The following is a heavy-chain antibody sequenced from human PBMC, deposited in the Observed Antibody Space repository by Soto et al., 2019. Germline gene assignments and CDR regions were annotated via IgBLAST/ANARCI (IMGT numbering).Heavy chain of an antibody. J-gene: IGHJ4*02. D-gene: IGHD2-2*01. CDR2: ISTYNGNT. Sequence: ASVKVSCKTSGYAFNTYYISWLRQAPGQGLEWIGWISTYNGNTNYVPKFQGRITMTTDTSTSTAYMELRSLRSDDTALYFCARDTSNYFEFWGQGTTLTVSS. CDR3: ARDTSNYFEF. CDR1: GYAFNTYY. V-gene: IGHV1-18*01.